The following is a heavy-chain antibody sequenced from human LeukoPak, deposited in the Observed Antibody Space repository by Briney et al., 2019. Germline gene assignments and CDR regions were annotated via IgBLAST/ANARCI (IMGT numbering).Heavy chain of an antibody. D-gene: IGHD6-13*01. Sequence: GGSLRLSCAASGFTFTSYSMNWVRQAPGKGLEWVSCVSSSSSYIYYADSVKGRFTISRDNAKNSLYLQMNSLRAEDTAVYYCARGYVAAAGRYYFDSWGQGTLVTVPS. CDR2: VSSSSSYI. J-gene: IGHJ4*02. V-gene: IGHV3-21*01. CDR1: GFTFTSYS. CDR3: ARGYVAAAGRYYFDS.